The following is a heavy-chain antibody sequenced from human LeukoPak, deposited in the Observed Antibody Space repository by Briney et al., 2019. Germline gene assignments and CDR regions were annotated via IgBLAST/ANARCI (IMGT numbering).Heavy chain of an antibody. D-gene: IGHD1-7*01. CDR2: ITPNSGGT. Sequence: ASVKVSCKASGYTFTGYYIDWVRQAPGQGLEWMGWITPNSGGTKYGQKFQGRVTMTRDTSISTAYMELSSLRSDDTAVYYCARVLRWNYVEDALDIWGQGTMVTVS. J-gene: IGHJ3*02. CDR3: ARVLRWNYVEDALDI. V-gene: IGHV1-2*02. CDR1: GYTFTGYY.